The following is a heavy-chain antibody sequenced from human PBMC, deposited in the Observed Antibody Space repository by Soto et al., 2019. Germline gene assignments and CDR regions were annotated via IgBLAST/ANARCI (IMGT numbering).Heavy chain of an antibody. CDR3: ARARGRPITYYDFWSGKGYYHYYMDV. Sequence: GASVKVSCKASGYTFTSYDINWVRQATGQGLEWMGWMNPNSGNTGYAQKFQGRVTMTRNTSISTAYMELSSLRSEDTAVYYCARARGRPITYYDFWSGKGYYHYYMDVWGKGTTVTVSS. V-gene: IGHV1-8*01. CDR2: MNPNSGNT. J-gene: IGHJ6*03. D-gene: IGHD3-3*01. CDR1: GYTFTSYD.